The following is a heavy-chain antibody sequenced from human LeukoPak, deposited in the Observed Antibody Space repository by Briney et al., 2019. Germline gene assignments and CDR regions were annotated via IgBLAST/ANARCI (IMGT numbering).Heavy chain of an antibody. CDR1: GYTFTSYY. V-gene: IGHV1-46*01. Sequence: ASVKVSCKASGYTFTSYYMHWVRQAPGQGLERMGIINPSGGSTSYAQKFQGRVTMTRDTSTSTVYMELSSLRSEDTAVYYCARDDVSAPPTLDCWGQGTLVTVSS. CDR3: ARDDVSAPPTLDC. J-gene: IGHJ4*02. CDR2: INPSGGST. D-gene: IGHD1-26*01.